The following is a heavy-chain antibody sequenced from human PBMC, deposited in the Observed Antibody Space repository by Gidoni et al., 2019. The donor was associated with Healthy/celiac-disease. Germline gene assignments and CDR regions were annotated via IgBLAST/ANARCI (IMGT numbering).Heavy chain of an antibody. V-gene: IGHV4-39*01. CDR2: IYYSGST. Sequence: QLQLQESGPGLVKPSETLSPTCTVSGGSISSSSYYWGWIRHPPGKGLEWIGSIYYSGSTYYNPSLKSGVTISVDTSKNQFSLKLRSVTAADTAVYYCARRGRYCSSTSCHAFDIWGQGTMVTVSS. CDR3: ARRGRYCSSTSCHAFDI. J-gene: IGHJ3*02. CDR1: GGSISSSSYY. D-gene: IGHD2-2*01.